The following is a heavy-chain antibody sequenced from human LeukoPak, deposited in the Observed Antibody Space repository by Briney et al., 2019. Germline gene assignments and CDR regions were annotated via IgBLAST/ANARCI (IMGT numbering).Heavy chain of an antibody. Sequence: GGSLGLSCAASGFTFSDYYMSWIRQAPGKGLEWVSYISSSGSTIYYADSVKGRFTISRDNAKNSLYLQMNSLRAEDTAVYYCARRSKIYYYGMDVWGQGTTVTVSS. CDR3: ARRSKIYYYGMDV. CDR2: ISSSGSTI. CDR1: GFTFSDYY. D-gene: IGHD1-26*01. J-gene: IGHJ6*02. V-gene: IGHV3-11*01.